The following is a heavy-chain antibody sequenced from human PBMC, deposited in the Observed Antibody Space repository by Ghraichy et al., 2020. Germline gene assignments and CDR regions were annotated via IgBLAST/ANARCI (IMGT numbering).Heavy chain of an antibody. CDR3: AREARNAAGGHNLDY. V-gene: IGHV3-21*01. Sequence: GGSLRLSCAASGFNFDIFGIHWVRRTPEKGLEWVSYISSTSRYLIYADSLQGRFTVSRDNTKNSVSLQMNNLRAEDTAIYYCAREARNAAGGHNLDYWGQGAPVTVSS. D-gene: IGHD6-13*01. CDR2: ISSTSRYL. CDR1: GFNFDIFG. J-gene: IGHJ4*02.